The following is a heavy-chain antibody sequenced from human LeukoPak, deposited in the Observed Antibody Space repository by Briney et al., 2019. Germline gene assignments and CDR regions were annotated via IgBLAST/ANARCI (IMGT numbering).Heavy chain of an antibody. CDR2: IDYSGST. CDR1: GGSISSSSYY. V-gene: IGHV4-39*01. D-gene: IGHD6-13*01. Sequence: PSETLSLTCTVSGGSISSSSYYWAWIRQPPGKGLEWIGTIDYSGSTYYNPSLKSRVTISVDTSKNQFSLKVHSVTAADTAVYYCARHFASTGYRFDYWGQGTLVTVSS. J-gene: IGHJ4*02. CDR3: ARHFASTGYRFDY.